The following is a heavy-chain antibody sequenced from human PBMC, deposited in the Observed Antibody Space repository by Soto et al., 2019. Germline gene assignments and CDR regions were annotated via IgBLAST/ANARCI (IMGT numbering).Heavy chain of an antibody. Sequence: PGGSLRLSCAASGFTFSSYAMSWVRQAPGKGLEWVSAISGSGGSTYYADSVKGRFTISRDNSKNTLYLQMNSLRAEDTAVYYCAKCRYFALNYYYMDVWGKGTTVTVSS. D-gene: IGHD3-9*01. CDR1: GFTFSSYA. J-gene: IGHJ6*03. CDR3: AKCRYFALNYYYMDV. V-gene: IGHV3-23*01. CDR2: ISGSGGST.